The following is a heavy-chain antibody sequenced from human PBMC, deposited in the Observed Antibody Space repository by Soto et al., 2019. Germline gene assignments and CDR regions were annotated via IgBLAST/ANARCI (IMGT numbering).Heavy chain of an antibody. Sequence: KGLEWVSYISSSGSTIYYADSVKGRFTISRDNAKNSLYLQMNSLRAEDTAVYYCARDIVFEDSSDNLAGYWGQGTLVTSPQ. V-gene: IGHV3-48*03. CDR3: ARDIVFEDSSDNLAGY. J-gene: IGHJ4*02. D-gene: IGHD3-22*01. CDR2: ISSSGSTI.